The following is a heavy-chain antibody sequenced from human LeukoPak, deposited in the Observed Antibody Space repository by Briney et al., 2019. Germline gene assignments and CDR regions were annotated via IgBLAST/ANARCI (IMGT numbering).Heavy chain of an antibody. CDR2: INGRGSYT. J-gene: IGHJ3*02. CDR1: GFTFSDCY. D-gene: IGHD3-16*01. V-gene: IGHV3-11*05. CDR3: ARVLDLSKRGLDAFDI. Sequence: GGSLRLSCAASGFTFSDCYMAWIRQAPGKGLEWVSYINGRGSYTNYADSVKGRFTISRDNAKNSLYLQMNSLRAEDTAVYYCARVLDLSKRGLDAFDIWGQGTMVTVSS.